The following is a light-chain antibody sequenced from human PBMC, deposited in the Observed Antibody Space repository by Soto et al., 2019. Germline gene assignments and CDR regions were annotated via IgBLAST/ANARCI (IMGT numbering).Light chain of an antibody. CDR3: QSYDSSLSGYV. Sequence: VLTQPPSVSGAPGQRFTISCTLISSNIGAGSGVHWYQQLPGTAPKLLIYNDNKRPSGVPDRFSGSKSGASASLAITGLQAEDEADYYCQSYDSSLSGYVFGTGTKVTVL. CDR1: SSNIGAGSG. J-gene: IGLJ1*01. V-gene: IGLV1-40*01. CDR2: NDN.